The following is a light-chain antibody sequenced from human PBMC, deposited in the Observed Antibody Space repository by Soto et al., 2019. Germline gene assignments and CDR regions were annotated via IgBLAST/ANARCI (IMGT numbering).Light chain of an antibody. V-gene: IGKV3-20*01. Sequence: DIVLTQSPGTLSLSPGERATLSCRASQTISSNYLAWYQQKPGQPPSLLIYGTSSRATGIPDRFSGSGSGTNFTLTIRRLEHEEFAIYYCQQYVSWTFGQGTKVEIK. CDR3: QQYVSWT. CDR2: GTS. CDR1: QTISSNY. J-gene: IGKJ1*01.